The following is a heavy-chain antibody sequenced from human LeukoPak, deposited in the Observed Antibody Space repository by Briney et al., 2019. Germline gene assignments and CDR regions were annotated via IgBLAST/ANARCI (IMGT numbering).Heavy chain of an antibody. V-gene: IGHV4-59*01. J-gene: IGHJ4*02. Sequence: SETLSLTCTVSGGSLSSYYWSWIRQPPGKGLEWIGYIYYSGSTNYNPSLKSRVTISVDTSKNQFSLKLSSVTAADTATYYCARETSLAGFASGLGFNYWGQGILVTVSS. D-gene: IGHD6-19*01. CDR3: ARETSLAGFASGLGFNY. CDR2: IYYSGST. CDR1: GGSLSSYY.